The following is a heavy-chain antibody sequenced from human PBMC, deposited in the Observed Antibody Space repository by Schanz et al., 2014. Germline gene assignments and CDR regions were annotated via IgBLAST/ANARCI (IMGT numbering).Heavy chain of an antibody. V-gene: IGHV1-18*01. CDR2: ISVYNHNK. Sequence: QVHLVQSGAEVKRPGASVKVSCKASGYTFTSYGISWVRQAPGQGLEWVGWISVYNHNKEYDQKFQGRVTMTTDTSTSTAYMALTDLRSDDTAVYYCARDRRFFDRDDLYYFDSWGQGTLVTVSS. D-gene: IGHD3-3*01. J-gene: IGHJ4*02. CDR1: GYTFTSYG. CDR3: ARDRRFFDRDDLYYFDS.